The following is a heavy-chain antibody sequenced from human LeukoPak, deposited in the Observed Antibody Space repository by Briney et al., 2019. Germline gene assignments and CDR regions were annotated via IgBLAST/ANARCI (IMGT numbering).Heavy chain of an antibody. CDR2: INAGNGNT. CDR1: GYTFTSYA. CDR3: ARDRSIVVVPAHYGMDV. V-gene: IGHV1-3*01. J-gene: IGHJ6*02. Sequence: ASVKVSCKASGYTFTSYAMHWVRQAPGQRLEWMGWINAGNGNTKYSQKFQGRVTITRDTSASTAYMELSSLRSEDTAVYYCARDRSIVVVPAHYGMDVWGQGTTVTVSS. D-gene: IGHD2-2*01.